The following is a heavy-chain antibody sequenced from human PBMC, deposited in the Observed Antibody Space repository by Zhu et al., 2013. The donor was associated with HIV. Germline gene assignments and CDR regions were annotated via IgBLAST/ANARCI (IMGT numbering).Heavy chain of an antibody. Sequence: QVQLVQSGAEVQKPGASVKVSCKASAYSFTGYYMHWVRQAPGQGLEWMGWINPNSAGTHYVQKFQGRVTMTRDTSISTAYMELSRLRSDDTAMYYCARRPPRLPVVVPAAMPLLPYFDYWGQGTLVTVSS. CDR2: INPNSAGT. CDR3: ARRPPRLPVVVPAAMPLLPYFDY. J-gene: IGHJ4*02. D-gene: IGHD2-2*01. CDR1: AYSFTGYY. V-gene: IGHV1-2*02.